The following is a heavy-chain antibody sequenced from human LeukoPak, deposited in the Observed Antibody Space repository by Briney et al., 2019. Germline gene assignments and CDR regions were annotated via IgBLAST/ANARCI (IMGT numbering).Heavy chain of an antibody. J-gene: IGHJ3*02. D-gene: IGHD3-16*02. CDR3: ASIVSGRDAFDI. Sequence: GASVKVSCKASGGTFSSYAISWVRQAPGQGLEWMGGIIPIFGTANYAQKFQGRVTITTDESTSTAYMELSSLRSEDTAVYYCASIVSGRDAFDIWGQGTMVTVSS. CDR1: GGTFSSYA. V-gene: IGHV1-69*05. CDR2: IIPIFGTA.